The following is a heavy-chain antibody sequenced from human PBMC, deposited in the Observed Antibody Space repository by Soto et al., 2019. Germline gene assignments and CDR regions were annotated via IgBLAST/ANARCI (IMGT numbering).Heavy chain of an antibody. V-gene: IGHV3-21*01. CDR3: ARSGPLFYFDY. Sequence: PGGSLRLSCAASGFTFSNYSMNWARQAPGKGLEWVSSISSSSTYMYYADSVKGRFTISRDNAKNSLYLQMNSLRAEDTAVYYCARSGPLFYFDYWGQGTLVTVSS. CDR2: ISSSSTYM. D-gene: IGHD2-15*01. J-gene: IGHJ4*02. CDR1: GFTFSNYS.